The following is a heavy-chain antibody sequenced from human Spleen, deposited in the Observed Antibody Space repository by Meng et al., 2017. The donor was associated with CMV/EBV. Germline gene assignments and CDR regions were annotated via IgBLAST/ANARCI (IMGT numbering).Heavy chain of an antibody. Sequence: GESLKISCAASGFTFSSYSMNWVRQAPGKGLEWVSGINWNGGSTGYADSVKGRFTISRDNAKNSLYLQMNSLRAEDTALYYCARDSLYGVAFYGMDVWGQGTTVTVSS. J-gene: IGHJ6*02. D-gene: IGHD3-10*02. CDR2: INWNGGST. CDR1: GFTFSSYS. CDR3: ARDSLYGVAFYGMDV. V-gene: IGHV3-20*04.